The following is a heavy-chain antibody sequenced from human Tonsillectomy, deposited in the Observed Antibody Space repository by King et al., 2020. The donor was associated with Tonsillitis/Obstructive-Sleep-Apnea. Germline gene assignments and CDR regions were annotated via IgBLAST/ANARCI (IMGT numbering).Heavy chain of an antibody. CDR2: IYHSGST. CDR1: GGSISSSNW. J-gene: IGHJ3*02. CDR3: ARGYCSSPSCHGDDAFDI. V-gene: IGHV4-4*02. D-gene: IGHD2-2*01. Sequence: QLQESGPGLVKPSGTLSLTCAVSGGSISSSNWWSWVRQPPGKGLEWIGKIYHSGSTDYNPSLTSRVTIALDKSKNHFSLRLSSVTAADTAVYYCARGYCSSPSCHGDDAFDIWGQGTMVTVPS.